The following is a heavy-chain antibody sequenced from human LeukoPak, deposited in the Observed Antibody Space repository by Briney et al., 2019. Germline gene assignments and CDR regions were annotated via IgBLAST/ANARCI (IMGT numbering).Heavy chain of an antibody. CDR3: ARGGEGDTAMVSQDYFDY. V-gene: IGHV1-69*04. J-gene: IGHJ4*02. CDR1: GGTFSSYA. D-gene: IGHD5-18*01. CDR2: IIPILGIA. Sequence: ASVKVSCKASGGTFSSYAISWVRQAPGQGLEWMGRIIPILGIANYAQKFHGRVTITADKSTSKAYMELSSLRSEDTAVYYCARGGEGDTAMVSQDYFDYWGQGTLATVSS.